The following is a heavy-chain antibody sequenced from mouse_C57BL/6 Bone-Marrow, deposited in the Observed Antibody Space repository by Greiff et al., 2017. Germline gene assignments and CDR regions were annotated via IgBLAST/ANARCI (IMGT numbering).Heavy chain of an antibody. CDR2: ISYDGSN. CDR1: GYSITSGYY. V-gene: IGHV3-6*01. CDR3: ASYYGNYVWFAY. Sequence: EVKLMASGPGLVKPSQSLSLTCSVTGYSITSGYYWNWIRQFPGNKLEWMGYISYDGSNNYNPSLKNRISITRDTSKNQFFLKLNSVTTEDTATYYCASYYGNYVWFAYWGQGTLVTVSA. J-gene: IGHJ3*01. D-gene: IGHD2-1*01.